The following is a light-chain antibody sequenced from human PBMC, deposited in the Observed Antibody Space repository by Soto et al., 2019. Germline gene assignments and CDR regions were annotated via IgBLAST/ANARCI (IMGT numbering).Light chain of an antibody. V-gene: IGKV3-15*01. CDR1: QSVGSN. J-gene: IGKJ5*01. Sequence: ERVMTQSPATLSVSPGERATLSCRASQSVGSNLAWYQQKRGQAPRLLIFGASSRATGVPARFSGSGSGTEFTLTINSLQSEDFAVYYCQQYNNWPPITFGQGTRLEIK. CDR3: QQYNNWPPIT. CDR2: GAS.